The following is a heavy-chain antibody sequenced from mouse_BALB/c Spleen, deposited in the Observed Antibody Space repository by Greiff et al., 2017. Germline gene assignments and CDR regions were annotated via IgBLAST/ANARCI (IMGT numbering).Heavy chain of an antibody. CDR1: GFNIKDTY. CDR2: IDPANGNT. CDR3: ARGHYYYGSSPFAY. J-gene: IGHJ3*01. Sequence: DVKLQESGAELVKPGASVKLSCTASGFNIKDTYMHWVKQRPEQGLEWIGRIDPANGNTKYDPKFQGKATITADTSSNTAYLQLSSLTSEDTAVYYCARGHYYYGSSPFAYWGQGTLVTVSA. D-gene: IGHD1-1*01. V-gene: IGHV14-3*02.